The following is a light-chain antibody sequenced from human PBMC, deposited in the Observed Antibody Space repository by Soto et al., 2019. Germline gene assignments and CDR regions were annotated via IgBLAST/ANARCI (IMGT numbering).Light chain of an antibody. Sequence: DIVMTQSPDSLAVSLGERATINCKSSQSVLYSSNNKNYLAWYQQRPGQPPKLLIYWASTRESGVPDRFGGSGSVTDFTLTITSLQAEDVAVYYCQQYESTPPTFGQGTKLEIE. CDR1: QSVLYSSNNKNY. V-gene: IGKV4-1*01. CDR2: WAS. J-gene: IGKJ2*01. CDR3: QQYESTPPT.